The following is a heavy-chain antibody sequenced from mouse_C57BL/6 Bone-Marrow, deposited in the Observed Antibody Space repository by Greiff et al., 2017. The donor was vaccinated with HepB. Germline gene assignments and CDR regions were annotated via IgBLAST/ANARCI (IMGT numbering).Heavy chain of an antibody. J-gene: IGHJ1*03. D-gene: IGHD1-1*01. CDR1: GYTFTEYT. Sequence: QVQLQQSGAELVKPGASVKLSCKASGYTFTEYTIHWVKQRSGQGLEWIGWFYPGSGSIKYNEKFKDKATLTADKSSSTVYMELSRLTSEDSAVYFCARHEGVITTVVDAPWYFDVWGTGTTVTVSS. CDR3: ARHEGVITTVVDAPWYFDV. V-gene: IGHV1-62-2*01. CDR2: FYPGSGSI.